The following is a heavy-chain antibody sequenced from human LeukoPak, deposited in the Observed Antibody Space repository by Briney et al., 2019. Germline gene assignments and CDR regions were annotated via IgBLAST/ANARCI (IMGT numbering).Heavy chain of an antibody. CDR3: ARGHSSSHHMDV. J-gene: IGHJ6*03. CDR2: IIPIFGTA. CDR1: VGTFSSYA. V-gene: IGHV1-69*05. D-gene: IGHD6-13*01. Sequence: SVKVSCKASVGTFSSYAISWVRQAPGQGLEWMGGIIPIFGTANYAQKFQGRVTITTDESTSTAYMELSSLRSEDTAVYHCARGHSSSHHMDVWGKGTTVTVSS.